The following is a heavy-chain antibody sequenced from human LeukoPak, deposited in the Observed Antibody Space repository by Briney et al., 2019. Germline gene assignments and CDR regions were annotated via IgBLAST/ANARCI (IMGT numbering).Heavy chain of an antibody. V-gene: IGHV3-30*04. Sequence: PGRSLRLSCAASGFIFSSNAMHWVRQAPGKGLEWGAVISYDGSNKYYADSVKGRFTISRDNSKNTLYLQMNSLRAEDTAVYYCARDGAGYRDFPYYFDYWGQGTLVTVSS. J-gene: IGHJ4*02. CDR2: ISYDGSNK. CDR1: GFIFSSNA. D-gene: IGHD2/OR15-2a*01. CDR3: ARDGAGYRDFPYYFDY.